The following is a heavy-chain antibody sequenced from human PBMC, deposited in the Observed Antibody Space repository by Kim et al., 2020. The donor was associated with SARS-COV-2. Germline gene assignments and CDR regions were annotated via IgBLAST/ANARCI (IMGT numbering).Heavy chain of an antibody. J-gene: IGHJ6*02. CDR3: ASSAVAGLYYYYGMDV. D-gene: IGHD6-19*01. CDR2: ISSSSSTI. Sequence: GGSLRLSCAASGFTFSSYSMNWVRQAPGKGLEWVSYISSSSSTIYYADSVKGRFTISRDNAKNSLYLQMNSLRDEDTAVYYCASSAVAGLYYYYGMDVWGQGTTVTVSS. CDR1: GFTFSSYS. V-gene: IGHV3-48*02.